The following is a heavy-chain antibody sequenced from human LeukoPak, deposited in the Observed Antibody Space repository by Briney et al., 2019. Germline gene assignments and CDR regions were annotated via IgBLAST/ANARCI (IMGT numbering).Heavy chain of an antibody. V-gene: IGHV3-30*03. D-gene: IGHD1-14*01. CDR2: ISYDGSNK. CDR1: GFTFSSYG. Sequence: GGSLRLSCAAPGFTFSSYGMHWVRQAPGKGLEWVAVISYDGSNKYYADSVKGRFTISRDNSKNTLYLQMNSLRAEDTAVYYCRRGTGRLAQEVYYGMDVWGQGTTVTVSS. CDR3: RRGTGRLAQEVYYGMDV. J-gene: IGHJ6*02.